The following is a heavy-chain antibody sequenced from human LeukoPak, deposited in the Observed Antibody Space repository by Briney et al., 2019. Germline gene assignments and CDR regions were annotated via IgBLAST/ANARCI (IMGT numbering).Heavy chain of an antibody. CDR2: IKQDGSEK. J-gene: IGHJ4*02. CDR3: AKEGPYYYDSSGFPEY. CDR1: GFTFSSYW. Sequence: GGSLRLSCAASGFTFSSYWMSWVRQAPGKGLEWVANIKQDGSEKHYVDSVKGRFTISRDNAKNSLYLQMNSLRAEDTAVYYCAKEGPYYYDSSGFPEYWGQGALVTVSS. V-gene: IGHV3-7*04. D-gene: IGHD3-22*01.